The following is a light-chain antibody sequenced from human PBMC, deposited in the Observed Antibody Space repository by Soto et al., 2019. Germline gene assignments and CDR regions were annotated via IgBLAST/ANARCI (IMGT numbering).Light chain of an antibody. CDR2: KSS. V-gene: IGKV1-5*03. Sequence: DIQMTQSPSTLSASVGDRVTITCRASQSISSWLAWYQQKPGKALKLLIYKSSILESGVPSRFSGSGSGTEFTLTISSLQPDDFATYYCQQYNTYPWTFGQGTKVEIK. CDR3: QQYNTYPWT. CDR1: QSISSW. J-gene: IGKJ1*01.